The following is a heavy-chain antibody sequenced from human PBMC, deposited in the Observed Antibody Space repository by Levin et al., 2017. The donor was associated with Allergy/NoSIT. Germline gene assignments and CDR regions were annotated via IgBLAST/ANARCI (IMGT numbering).Heavy chain of an antibody. CDR3: ARDYRVAAAGTVGIDYYYGMDV. CDR1: GYTFTSYG. Sequence: ASVKVSCKASGYTFTSYGISWVRQAPGQGLEWMGWISAYNGNTNYAQKLQGRVTMTTDTSTSTAYMELRSLRSDDTAVYYCARDYRVAAAGTVGIDYYYGMDVWGQGTTVTVSS. J-gene: IGHJ6*02. D-gene: IGHD6-13*01. V-gene: IGHV1-18*01. CDR2: ISAYNGNT.